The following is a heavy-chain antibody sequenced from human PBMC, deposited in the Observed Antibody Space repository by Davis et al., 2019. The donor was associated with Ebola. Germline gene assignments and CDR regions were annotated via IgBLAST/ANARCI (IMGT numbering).Heavy chain of an antibody. CDR1: GFTLSSYS. CDR2: ISSSSSYI. D-gene: IGHD3-10*01. V-gene: IGHV3-21*04. CDR3: VGGSGSYYSYGMDV. Sequence: GESLKISCAASGFTLSSYSMNWVRQAPGTGLEWVSSISSSSSYIYYADSVKGRFTISRDNAKNSLYLQMNSLIAEDTAVYYCVGGSGSYYSYGMDVWGQGTTVTVSS. J-gene: IGHJ6*02.